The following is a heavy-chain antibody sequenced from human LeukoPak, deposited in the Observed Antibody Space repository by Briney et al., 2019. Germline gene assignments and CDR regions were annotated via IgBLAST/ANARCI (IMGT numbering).Heavy chain of an antibody. CDR3: ARDVATIPLQYYMDV. CDR2: ISTSGST. CDR1: GGSISSGSDH. J-gene: IGHJ6*03. V-gene: IGHV4-61*02. D-gene: IGHD5-12*01. Sequence: PSQTLSLTCTVSGGSISSGSDHWNWIRQPAGKGLEWIGRISTSGSTTYNPSLRSRVTISIDTSKNQFSLKLSSVTAADTAVYYCARDVATIPLQYYMDVWGKGTTVTVSS.